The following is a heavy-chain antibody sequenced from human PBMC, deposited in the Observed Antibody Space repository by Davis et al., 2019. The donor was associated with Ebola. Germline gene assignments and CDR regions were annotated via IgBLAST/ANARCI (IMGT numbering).Heavy chain of an antibody. Sequence: MPSETLSLTCTVSGGSISSYYWSWIRQHPGKGLEWIGYIYYSGSTYYNPSLKSRVTISVDTSKNQFSLKLSSVTAADTAVYYCARESRVAATGSFDYWGQGTLVTVSS. CDR3: ARESRVAATGSFDY. D-gene: IGHD2-15*01. CDR1: GGSISSYY. V-gene: IGHV4-59*06. J-gene: IGHJ4*02. CDR2: IYYSGST.